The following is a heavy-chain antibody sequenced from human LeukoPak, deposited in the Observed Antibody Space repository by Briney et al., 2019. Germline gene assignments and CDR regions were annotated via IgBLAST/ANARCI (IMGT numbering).Heavy chain of an antibody. V-gene: IGHV1-69*13. CDR3: ATGRPRLRYFDWLLY. CDR2: IIPIFGTA. CDR1: GGTFSSYA. Sequence: SVKVSCKASGGTFSSYAISWVRQAPGQGLEWMGGIIPIFGTANYALKSQGRVTITADESTSTAYMELSSLRSEDTAVYYCATGRPRLRYFDWLLYWGQGTLVTVSS. D-gene: IGHD3-9*01. J-gene: IGHJ4*02.